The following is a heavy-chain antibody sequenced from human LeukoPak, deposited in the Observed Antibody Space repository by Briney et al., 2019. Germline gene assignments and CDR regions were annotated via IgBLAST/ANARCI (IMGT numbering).Heavy chain of an antibody. V-gene: IGHV3-30*18. CDR1: GFTFSSYG. D-gene: IGHD3-10*01. J-gene: IGHJ4*02. Sequence: GRSLRLSCAASGFTFSSYGMHWVRQAPGKGLEWVAVISYDGSNKYYADSVKGRFTISRDNSKNTLYLQMNSLRAEDTAVYYCAKPYYYGSGSYYFDYWGQGTLVTVSS. CDR3: AKPYYYGSGSYYFDY. CDR2: ISYDGSNK.